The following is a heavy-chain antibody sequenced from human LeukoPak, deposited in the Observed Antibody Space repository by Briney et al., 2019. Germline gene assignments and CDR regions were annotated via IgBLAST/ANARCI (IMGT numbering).Heavy chain of an antibody. CDR2: INPNSGGT. V-gene: IGHV1-2*02. CDR1: GYTFTGYY. CDR3: ARDSAEVYAIFDY. Sequence: ASVKVSCKASGYTFTGYYMHWVRQAPGQGLEWMGWINPNSGGTNYAQKFQGRVTMTRDTSISTAYMELSRLRSDDTVVYYCARDSAEVYAIFDYWGQGTLVTVSS. D-gene: IGHD2-8*01. J-gene: IGHJ4*02.